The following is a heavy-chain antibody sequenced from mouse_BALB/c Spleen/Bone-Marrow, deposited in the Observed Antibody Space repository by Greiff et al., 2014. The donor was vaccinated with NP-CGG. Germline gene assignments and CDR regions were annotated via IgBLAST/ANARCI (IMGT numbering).Heavy chain of an antibody. V-gene: IGHV1-87*01. CDR3: ARDEHYFDY. Sequence: VQGVESGAELARPGASVKLSCKASGYTFTSYWMQWVKQRPGQGLEWIGAIYPGDGDTRYTQKFKGKATLTADKSPSTAYMQLSSLASEDSAVYYCARDEHYFDYWGQGTTLTVSS. CDR1: GYTFTSYW. J-gene: IGHJ2*01. CDR2: IYPGDGDT.